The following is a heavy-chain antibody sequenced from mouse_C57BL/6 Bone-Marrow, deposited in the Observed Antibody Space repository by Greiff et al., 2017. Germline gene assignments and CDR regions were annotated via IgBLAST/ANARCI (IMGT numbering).Heavy chain of an antibody. Sequence: VQLQQSGAELVRPGASVKLSCTASGFNIKDDYMHWVKQRPEQGLEWIGWIDPANGDTEYASKFQGKATITADTSSNTAYLQLSSLTSEDTAVYYCTIDYSNSYYFDYWGQGTTLTVSS. J-gene: IGHJ2*01. CDR1: GFNIKDDY. V-gene: IGHV14-4*01. CDR3: TIDYSNSYYFDY. CDR2: IDPANGDT. D-gene: IGHD2-5*01.